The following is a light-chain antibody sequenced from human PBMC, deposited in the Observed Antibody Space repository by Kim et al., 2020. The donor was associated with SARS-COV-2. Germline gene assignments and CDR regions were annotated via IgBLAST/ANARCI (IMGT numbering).Light chain of an antibody. CDR2: QDT. Sequence: SESPGQTATISCCGDELGDKAASWYQQKPGQSPVLLMYQDTKRASGISERFSGSKSGNTATLAISGSQALDEADYYCQAWDSSTIVFGGGTQLTVL. CDR3: QAWDSSTIV. V-gene: IGLV3-1*01. CDR1: ELGDKA. J-gene: IGLJ2*01.